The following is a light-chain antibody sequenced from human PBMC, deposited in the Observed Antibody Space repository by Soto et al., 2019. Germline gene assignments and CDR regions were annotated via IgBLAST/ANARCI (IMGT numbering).Light chain of an antibody. CDR1: QSIGVW. V-gene: IGKV1-5*01. Sequence: DIQMTQSPSTLSSFVGDRVTITCRASQSIGVWLAWYQQKPGKAPKLLIYDASNLQRGVPSRFSGSGSGTEFTLTISSLQPDDFATYYCQQYDVDSGTFGQGTKVDI. CDR3: QQYDVDSGT. CDR2: DAS. J-gene: IGKJ1*01.